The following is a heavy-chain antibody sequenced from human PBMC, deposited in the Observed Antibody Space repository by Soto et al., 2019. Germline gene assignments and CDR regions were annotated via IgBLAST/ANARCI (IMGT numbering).Heavy chain of an antibody. Sequence: PSETLSLTCTVSGGSISGYYWSWIRQPPGKGLEWIGYMYNTGSTVYNPSFKSRVTISVDTSKNPFSLKLNSVTAADTAVYYCARDSGVTRSVYYYYGMDVWGQGTTVT. CDR1: GGSISGYY. D-gene: IGHD4-17*01. CDR3: ARDSGVTRSVYYYYGMDV. CDR2: MYNTGST. V-gene: IGHV4-59*01. J-gene: IGHJ6*02.